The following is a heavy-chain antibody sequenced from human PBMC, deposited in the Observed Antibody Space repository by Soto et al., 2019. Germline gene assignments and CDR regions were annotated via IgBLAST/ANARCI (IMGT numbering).Heavy chain of an antibody. CDR1: GFTFSSYA. CDR3: AKDPSAAGTIFDY. J-gene: IGHJ4*02. D-gene: IGHD6-13*01. Sequence: GGSLRLSCAASGFTFSSYAMHWVRQAPGKGLEWVAVISYDGSNKYYADSVKGRFTISRDNSKNTLYLQMNSLRAEDTAVYYCAKDPSAAGTIFDYWGQGTLVTVSS. CDR2: ISYDGSNK. V-gene: IGHV3-30-3*01.